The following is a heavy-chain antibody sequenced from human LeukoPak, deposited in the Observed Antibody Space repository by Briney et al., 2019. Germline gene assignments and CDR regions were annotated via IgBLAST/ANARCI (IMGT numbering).Heavy chain of an antibody. V-gene: IGHV4-38-2*02. CDR2: ISHSGTT. CDR1: CYPISSGYF. D-gene: IGHD1-1*01. CDR3: TREEGGTTVDY. J-gene: IGHJ4*02. Sequence: PPETLALTCTVSCYPISSGYFWGWIRQPPGKGLEGMGSISHSGTTYYNPSLKRRITISQDTPKNQFSLKVNSVTAADTAAYYCTREEGGTTVDYWGQGTLVTVSS.